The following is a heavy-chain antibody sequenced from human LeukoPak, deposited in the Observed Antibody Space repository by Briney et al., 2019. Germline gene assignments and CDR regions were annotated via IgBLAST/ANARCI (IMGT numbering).Heavy chain of an antibody. J-gene: IGHJ4*02. V-gene: IGHV4-59*01. Sequence: PSETLSLTCTVSGGSISSYYWSWIRQPPGKGLEWIGYIYSSGSTTYNPSPKSRVTISVDTSKNQLPLKLSSVTAADTAVYYCARSRTGTTCASFDYCGQGTLVTVSS. D-gene: IGHD1-7*01. CDR2: IYSSGST. CDR3: ARSRTGTTCASFDY. CDR1: GGSISSYY.